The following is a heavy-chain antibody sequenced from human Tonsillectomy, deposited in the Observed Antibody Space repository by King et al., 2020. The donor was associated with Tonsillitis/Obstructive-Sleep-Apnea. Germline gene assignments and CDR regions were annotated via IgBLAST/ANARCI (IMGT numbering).Heavy chain of an antibody. CDR3: TTALRGKVKKYSGTYYIDY. Sequence: VQLVESGGGLVKPGGSLRLSCTASGFTFSYAWMNWVRQAPGKGLEWVGRINSKTDGGTTDYAAPVKGRFIISRDDSRNTLYLQMNSLETEDTAVYYCTTALRGKVKKYSGTYYIDYRGQGTQVTVSS. CDR2: INSKTDGGTT. V-gene: IGHV3-15*01. J-gene: IGHJ4*02. D-gene: IGHD1-26*01. CDR1: GFTFSYAW.